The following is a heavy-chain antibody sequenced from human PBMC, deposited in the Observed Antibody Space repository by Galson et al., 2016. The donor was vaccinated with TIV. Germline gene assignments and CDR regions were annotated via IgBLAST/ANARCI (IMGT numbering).Heavy chain of an antibody. Sequence: SVKVSCKASGYTFTRYYIHWVRQAAGQGLEWMGIIDPSNGRTTYAQKFQGRLTLTRDTSTSTVYFELSSLTSEDTALYYCASPHSGSYDFDYWGQGTLVTVSS. CDR1: GYTFTRYY. V-gene: IGHV1-46*03. D-gene: IGHD3-16*01. CDR2: IDPSNGRT. CDR3: ASPHSGSYDFDY. J-gene: IGHJ4*02.